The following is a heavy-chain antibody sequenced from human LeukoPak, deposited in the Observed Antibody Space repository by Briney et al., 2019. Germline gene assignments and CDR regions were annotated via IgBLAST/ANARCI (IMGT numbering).Heavy chain of an antibody. V-gene: IGHV3-23*01. CDR1: GFTFSSYA. J-gene: IGHJ4*02. CDR3: AKGAVEYYYDSSGYYFFDY. Sequence: GGSLRLSCAASGFTFSSYAMSWVRQAPGKGLEWVSAISGSGGSTYYADSVKGRFTISRDNSKNTLYLQMNSLRAEDTAVYYCAKGAVEYYYDSSGYYFFDYWGQGTLVTVSS. CDR2: ISGSGGST. D-gene: IGHD3-22*01.